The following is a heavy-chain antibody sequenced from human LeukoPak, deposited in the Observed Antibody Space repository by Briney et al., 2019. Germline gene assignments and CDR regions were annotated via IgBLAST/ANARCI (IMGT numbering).Heavy chain of an antibody. Sequence: GGSLRLSCAASGFTFRSHAIHWVRQAPGKGLEWVAFIRYDGSNKYYADSVKGRFTISRDNSKNTLYLQMNSLRAEDTAVYYCAKFGDRIASNDAFDIWGQGTMVTVSS. CDR2: IRYDGSNK. D-gene: IGHD3-10*01. CDR3: AKFGDRIASNDAFDI. CDR1: GFTFRSHA. V-gene: IGHV3-30*02. J-gene: IGHJ3*02.